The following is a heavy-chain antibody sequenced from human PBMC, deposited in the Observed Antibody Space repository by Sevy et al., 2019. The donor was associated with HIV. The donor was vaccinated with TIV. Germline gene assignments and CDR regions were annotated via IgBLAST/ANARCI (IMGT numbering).Heavy chain of an antibody. V-gene: IGHV3-11*01. D-gene: IGHD3-22*01. J-gene: IGHJ4*02. CDR2: ISSTSGSTI. Sequence: GGSLRLSCAASGFIFSDYYMSWIRQAPGKGLEWVSSISSTSGSTIDYAGSVEGRFTTSRENTKNSQSLQMNSLRVEDTVMYYGAREHWYYDSSGYAGLDYWGQGTLVTVSS. CDR1: GFIFSDYY. CDR3: AREHWYYDSSGYAGLDY.